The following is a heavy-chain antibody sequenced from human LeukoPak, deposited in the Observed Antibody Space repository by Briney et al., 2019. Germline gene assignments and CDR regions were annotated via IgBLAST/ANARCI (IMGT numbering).Heavy chain of an antibody. D-gene: IGHD3-3*01. CDR3: ARGNPHPRITIFGQPLHPFDI. V-gene: IGHV4-59*01. CDR2: IYYSGST. Sequence: SETLSLTCTVSGGSISSYYWSWIRQPPGKGLEWIGYIYYSGSTNYNPSLKSRVTISVDTSKNQFSLKLSSVTAADTAVYYCARGNPHPRITIFGQPLHPFDIWGQGTMVTVSS. CDR1: GGSISSYY. J-gene: IGHJ3*02.